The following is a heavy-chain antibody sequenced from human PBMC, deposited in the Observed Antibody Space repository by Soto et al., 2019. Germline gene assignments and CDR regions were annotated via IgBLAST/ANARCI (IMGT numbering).Heavy chain of an antibody. Sequence: GESLKISCNGSGYSFTSYWIGWVRQMPGKGLEWMGIIYPDDSDTRYSPSFQGQVTISADKSISTAYLQWSSLKASDTAMYYCARHKAGIAARPKYYGMDVWGQGTKVTVYS. CDR2: IYPDDSDT. CDR3: ARHKAGIAARPKYYGMDV. V-gene: IGHV5-51*01. D-gene: IGHD6-6*01. CDR1: GYSFTSYW. J-gene: IGHJ6*02.